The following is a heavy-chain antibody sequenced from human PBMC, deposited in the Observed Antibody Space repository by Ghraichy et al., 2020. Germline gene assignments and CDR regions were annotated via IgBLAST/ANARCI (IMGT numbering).Heavy chain of an antibody. D-gene: IGHD3-10*01. J-gene: IGHJ3*02. CDR2: ISGSGGST. CDR3: AKGILWFGELSGNAENAFDI. Sequence: GGSLRLSCAASGFTFSSYAMSWVRQAPGKGLEWVSAISGSGGSTYYADSVKGRFTISRDNSKNTLYLQMNSLRAEDTAVYYCAKGILWFGELSGNAENAFDIWGQGTMVTVSS. V-gene: IGHV3-23*01. CDR1: GFTFSSYA.